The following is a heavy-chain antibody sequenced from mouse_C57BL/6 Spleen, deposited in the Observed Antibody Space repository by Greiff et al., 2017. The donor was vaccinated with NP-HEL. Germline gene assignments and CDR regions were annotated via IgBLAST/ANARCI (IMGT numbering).Heavy chain of an antibody. J-gene: IGHJ2*01. V-gene: IGHV1-52*01. Sequence: QVQLQQPGADLVRPGSSVKLSCKASGYTFTSYWMHWVKQRPIQGLEWIGNIDPSDSETHYNQKFKDKATLTVDKSSSTAYMQLSSLTSEDSAVYYCASSHSSPHYFDYWGQGTTLTVSS. CDR2: IDPSDSET. CDR3: ASSHSSPHYFDY. CDR1: GYTFTSYW. D-gene: IGHD3-1*01.